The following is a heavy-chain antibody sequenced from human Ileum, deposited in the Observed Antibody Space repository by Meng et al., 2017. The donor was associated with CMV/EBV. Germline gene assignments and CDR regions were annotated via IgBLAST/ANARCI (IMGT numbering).Heavy chain of an antibody. CDR3: ARWSPESSSWSGFDF. Sequence: PVRSSASATLPPLGSASGGSICIRRHYWGWFRQPPGKGLGWIGILFYSGTTYYNPSLKSRVTMSVGTSENQFSLKMNSVTAADTAVYYCARWSPESSSWSGFDFWGRGTLVTVSS. CDR2: LFYSGTT. V-gene: IGHV4-39*07. D-gene: IGHD6-13*01. CDR1: GGSICIRRHY. J-gene: IGHJ4*02.